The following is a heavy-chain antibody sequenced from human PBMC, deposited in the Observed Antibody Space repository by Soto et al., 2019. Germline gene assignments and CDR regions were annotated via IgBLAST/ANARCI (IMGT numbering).Heavy chain of an antibody. CDR2: IIPIFGTA. Sequence: QVQLVQSGAEVKKPGSSVKVSCKASGGTFSSYAISWVRQAPGQGLEWMGGIIPIFGTANYAQKFQGRVTITADESTSTAYMELSSVRSEDTAVYYCARGKASSSSRGGLYYYYGMYVWGQGTTVTVSS. D-gene: IGHD6-6*01. CDR1: GGTFSSYA. CDR3: ARGKASSSSRGGLYYYYGMYV. V-gene: IGHV1-69*01. J-gene: IGHJ6*02.